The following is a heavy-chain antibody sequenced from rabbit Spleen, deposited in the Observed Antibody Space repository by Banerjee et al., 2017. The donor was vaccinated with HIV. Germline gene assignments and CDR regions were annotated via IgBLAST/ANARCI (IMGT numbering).Heavy chain of an antibody. V-gene: IGHV1S40*01. J-gene: IGHJ6*01. Sequence: QQLVESGGGLVKPGASLTLTYKASGFSFSSGYDMCWVRQAPGKGLEWLAYIDVGSGGNAYYASWAKGRFTISKTSSTTVTLQMTSLTAADTATYFCARDSGSSFSSYGMDLWGPGTLVTVS. D-gene: IGHD8-1*01. CDR1: GFSFSSGYD. CDR2: IDVGSGGNA. CDR3: ARDSGSSFSSYGMDL.